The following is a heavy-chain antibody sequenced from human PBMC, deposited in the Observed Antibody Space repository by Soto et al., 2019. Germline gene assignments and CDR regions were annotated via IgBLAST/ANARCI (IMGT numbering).Heavy chain of an antibody. CDR3: ARWYTHRGPSGTVGGSMFDY. V-gene: IGHV1-69*13. J-gene: IGHJ4*02. Sequence: SVKVSCKASGGTFSSYAISWVRQAPGQGLEWMGGIIPIFGTANYAQKFQGRVTITADESTSTAYMELSSLRSEDTAVYYCARWYTHRGPSGTVGGSMFDYWGQGTLVTVSS. CDR2: IIPIFGTA. CDR1: GGTFSSYA. D-gene: IGHD1-1*01.